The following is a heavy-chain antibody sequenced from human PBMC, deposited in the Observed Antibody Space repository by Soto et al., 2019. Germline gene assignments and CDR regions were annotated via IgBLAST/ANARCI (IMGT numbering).Heavy chain of an antibody. Sequence: GGSLRLSCAASGFTFSSYSMNWIRQAPGKGLEWVSSISSSSSYIYYADSVKGRFTISRDNAKNSMYLQMNSLRAEDTAVYYCARDAPVATMSTLYAFDIWGQGTMVTVSS. J-gene: IGHJ3*02. V-gene: IGHV3-21*01. CDR2: ISSSSSYI. CDR3: ARDAPVATMSTLYAFDI. CDR1: GFTFSSYS. D-gene: IGHD5-12*01.